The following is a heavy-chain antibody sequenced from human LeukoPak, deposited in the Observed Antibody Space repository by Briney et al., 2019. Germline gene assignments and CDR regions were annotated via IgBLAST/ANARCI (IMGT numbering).Heavy chain of an antibody. J-gene: IGHJ3*02. CDR2: ISGSGGST. D-gene: IGHD6-19*01. CDR1: GFTFSSYA. CDR3: ARLIISYSSGWYTFDI. Sequence: GGSLRLSCAASGFTFSSYAMSWVRQAPGKGLEWVSAISGSGGSTYYADSVKGRFTISRDNSKNTLYLQMNSLRAEDTAVYYCARLIISYSSGWYTFDIWGQGTMVTVSS. V-gene: IGHV3-23*01.